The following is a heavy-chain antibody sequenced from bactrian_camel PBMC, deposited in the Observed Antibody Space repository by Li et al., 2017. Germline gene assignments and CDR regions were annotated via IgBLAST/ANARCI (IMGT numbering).Heavy chain of an antibody. CDR1: RFTFSRYD. Sequence: VQLVESGGGLVLPGGSLRLSCVASRFTFSRYDMSWVRQVPGKGLEWVSSANSVGSRTYYADSVKGRLTISRDNAKNTLYLQLNSLKTEVSAVYYCASTDLYGVGCESAYRYWGQGTQVTVS. J-gene: IGHJ4*01. CDR2: ANSVGSRT. D-gene: IGHD1*01. CDR3: ASTDLYGVGCESAYRY. V-gene: IGHV3S40*01.